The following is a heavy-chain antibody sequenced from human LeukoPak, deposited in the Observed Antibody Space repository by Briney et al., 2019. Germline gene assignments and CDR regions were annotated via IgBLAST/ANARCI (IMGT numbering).Heavy chain of an antibody. J-gene: IGHJ4*02. D-gene: IGHD3-10*01. CDR3: ARDRREVHYYGSGTFKFGENYFDY. Sequence: ASVKASCKASGYTFTGYYMHWVRQAPGQGLEWMGWINPNRGGTNYAQKFQGRVTMTRDTSISTAYMELSRLRSDDTAVYYCARDRREVHYYGSGTFKFGENYFDYWGQGTLVTVSS. V-gene: IGHV1-2*02. CDR2: INPNRGGT. CDR1: GYTFTGYY.